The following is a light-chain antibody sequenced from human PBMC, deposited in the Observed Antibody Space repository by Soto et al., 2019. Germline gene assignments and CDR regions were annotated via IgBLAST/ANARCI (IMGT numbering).Light chain of an antibody. V-gene: IGKV1-39*01. CDR2: AAS. J-gene: IGKJ2*02. CDR3: QQSSSTPRT. CDR1: QRISTY. Sequence: DIQMTQSPSSLSASVGDRVTITCRASQRISTYLNWYQLKPGKVPKLLIYAASSLQSGVPSRFRGSGSGTDFTLTISSLQPEDFATYYCQQSSSTPRTFGQGTKLEIK.